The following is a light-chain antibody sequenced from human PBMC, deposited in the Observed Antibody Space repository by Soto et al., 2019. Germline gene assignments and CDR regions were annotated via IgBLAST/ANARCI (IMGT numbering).Light chain of an antibody. CDR1: QSVSSSY. J-gene: IGKJ3*01. Sequence: VMTQSPDSLAVSLGERATLSCRASQSVSSSYLAWYQQKPGQAPRLLIYGVSSRATGIPDRFSGSGSGTDFTLTISRLEPEDFAVYYCQQYGDSPFTFGPGTKVDIK. CDR2: GVS. CDR3: QQYGDSPFT. V-gene: IGKV3-20*01.